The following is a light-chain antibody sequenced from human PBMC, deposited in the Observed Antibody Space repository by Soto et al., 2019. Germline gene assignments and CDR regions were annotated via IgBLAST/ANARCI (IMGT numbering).Light chain of an antibody. Sequence: DIHMTQSPSSLSASVGDRFSITCRASQSVGTYLNWYQWKPGKVPQVLIYAASSLQSGVPSRFSGSGSGTDFTLTINSLQPEDVAIYFCQQTYTIPRGFSFGPGTKVDIK. J-gene: IGKJ3*01. CDR1: QSVGTY. CDR2: AAS. CDR3: QQTYTIPRGFS. V-gene: IGKV1-39*01.